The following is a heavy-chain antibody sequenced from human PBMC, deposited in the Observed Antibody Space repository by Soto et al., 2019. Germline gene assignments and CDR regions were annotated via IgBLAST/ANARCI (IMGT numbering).Heavy chain of an antibody. Sequence: SEILSLTCTVSGGSIISSYWSWIRQPPGKGLEWIGYIYYSGSTNYNPSLKSRVTISVDTSKNQFSLKLSSVTAADTAVYYCAYGGNGMDVWGQGTTVTVSS. CDR1: GGSIISSY. CDR3: AYGGNGMDV. D-gene: IGHD3-16*01. V-gene: IGHV4-59*01. CDR2: IYYSGST. J-gene: IGHJ6*02.